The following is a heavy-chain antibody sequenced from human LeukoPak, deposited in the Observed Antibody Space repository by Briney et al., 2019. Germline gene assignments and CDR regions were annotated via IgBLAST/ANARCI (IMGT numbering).Heavy chain of an antibody. Sequence: PSETLSLTCAVYGGSFSGYYWSWIRQPPGKGLEWIGEINHSGSTNYNPSLKSRVTISVDTSKNQFSLKLSSVTAADTAVYYCARLLSGADRNFDYWGQGTLVTVSS. V-gene: IGHV4-34*01. CDR2: INHSGST. CDR3: ARLLSGADRNFDY. CDR1: GGSFSGYY. J-gene: IGHJ4*02. D-gene: IGHD1-26*01.